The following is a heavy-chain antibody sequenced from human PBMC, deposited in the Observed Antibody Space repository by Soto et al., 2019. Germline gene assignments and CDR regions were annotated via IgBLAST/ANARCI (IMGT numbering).Heavy chain of an antibody. D-gene: IGHD2-15*01. CDR2: IWYDGSNK. CDR1: GFTFSSYG. Sequence: QVQLVESGGGVVQPGRSRRLSCAASGFTFSSYGMHGVRQAPGKGLEWVAVIWYDGSNKYYADSVKGRFTISRDNSKNTLYLQMNSLRAEDTAVYYGAREGACSGGSCSLDYWGQGTLVTVSS. J-gene: IGHJ4*02. CDR3: AREGACSGGSCSLDY. V-gene: IGHV3-33*01.